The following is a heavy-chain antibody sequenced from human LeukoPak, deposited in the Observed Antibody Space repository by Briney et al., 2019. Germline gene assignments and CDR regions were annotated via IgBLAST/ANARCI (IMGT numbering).Heavy chain of an antibody. CDR1: GLTFRNYG. CDR3: ASLPPPYDSSGYYDY. V-gene: IGHV3-7*01. J-gene: IGHJ4*02. CDR2: IKQDGNGK. Sequence: GGSLRLSCAVSGLTFRNYGMSWVRQAPGKGLEWVATIKQDGNGKFYVDSVKGRFTISRDSAKNSLFLQMSSLRVEDTAVYYCASLPPPYDSSGYYDYWGQGTLVTVSS. D-gene: IGHD3-22*01.